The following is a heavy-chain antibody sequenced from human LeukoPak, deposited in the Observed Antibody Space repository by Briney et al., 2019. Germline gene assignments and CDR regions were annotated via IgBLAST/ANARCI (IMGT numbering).Heavy chain of an antibody. D-gene: IGHD6-13*01. Sequence: ASVKVSCKASGYSSTNYGNSWVRQAPGQGLEWMGWIHIYRGNTNYAQKFQGRVTMTTDTSTSTVYMEVRGLRSDDTAMYYCARDVGITVADSFDPWGQGTLVTVSS. CDR2: IHIYRGNT. CDR3: ARDVGITVADSFDP. CDR1: GYSSTNYG. J-gene: IGHJ5*02. V-gene: IGHV1-18*01.